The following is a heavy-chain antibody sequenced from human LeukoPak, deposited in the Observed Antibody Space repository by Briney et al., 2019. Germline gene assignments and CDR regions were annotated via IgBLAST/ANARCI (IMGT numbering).Heavy chain of an antibody. CDR2: IYYSGST. D-gene: IGHD6-13*01. CDR1: GGSVSSGSYY. CDR3: ARGAGGYYYYGMDV. Sequence: SETLSLTCTVSGGSVSSGSYYWSWIRQPPGKGLEWIGYIYYSGSTNYNPSLKSRVTISVDTSKNQFSLKLNSVTAADTAVYYCARGAGGYYYYGMDVWGQGTTVTVSS. J-gene: IGHJ6*02. V-gene: IGHV4-61*01.